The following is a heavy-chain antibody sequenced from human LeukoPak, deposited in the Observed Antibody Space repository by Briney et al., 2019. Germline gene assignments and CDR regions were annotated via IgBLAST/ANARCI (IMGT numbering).Heavy chain of an antibody. J-gene: IGHJ4*02. Sequence: PGGSLRLSCAASGFTVSSNYMSWVRQAPGKGLEWVSVIYSGGSTYYADSVKGRFTISRDNSKNTLYLQMNSLRADDTAVYYCAKKSGIVGGYHDYWGQGTLVTVSS. V-gene: IGHV3-53*01. CDR1: GFTVSSNY. CDR2: IYSGGST. CDR3: AKKSGIVGGYHDY. D-gene: IGHD1-26*01.